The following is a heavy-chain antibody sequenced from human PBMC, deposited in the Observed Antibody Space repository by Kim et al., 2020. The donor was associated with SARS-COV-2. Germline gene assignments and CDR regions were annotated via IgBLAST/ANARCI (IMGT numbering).Heavy chain of an antibody. Sequence: GGSLRLSCVGSGFTFSTYEMHWVRLATGKGLEWVSGIDSDGDTLYVASAQSGLIISSENNNSSFYFQLIGLLAGDAAVVYCAGDVGVNMGGRVIAGMD. CDR3: AGDVGVNMGGRVIAGMD. V-gene: IGHV3-13*01. CDR2: IDSDGDT. CDR1: GFTFSTYE. J-gene: IGHJ6*01. D-gene: IGHD3-10*01.